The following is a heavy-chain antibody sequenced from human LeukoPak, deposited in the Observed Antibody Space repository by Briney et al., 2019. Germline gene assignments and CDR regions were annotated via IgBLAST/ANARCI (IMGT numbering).Heavy chain of an antibody. V-gene: IGHV1-46*01. CDR3: ARGPRYGDYENYFDY. CDR1: GYTLTSYY. J-gene: IGHJ4*02. D-gene: IGHD4-17*01. CDR2: INPSGGST. Sequence: ASVKVSCKASGYTLTSYYMHWVRQAPGQGLEWMGIINPSGGSTSYAQKFQGRVTMTSDTSTSTVYMELSSLRSEDTAVYYCARGPRYGDYENYFDYWGQGTLVTVSS.